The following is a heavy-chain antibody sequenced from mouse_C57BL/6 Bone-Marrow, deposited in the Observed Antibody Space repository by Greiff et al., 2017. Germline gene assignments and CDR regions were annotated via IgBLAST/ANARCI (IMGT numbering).Heavy chain of an antibody. V-gene: IGHV5-6*02. D-gene: IGHD1-1*01. CDR3: ARCTVVAPYFDY. Sequence: DVKLVESGGDLVKPGGSLKLSCAASGFTFSSSGMSWVRQTPDKRLEWVATISSGGSYTYYPDSVKGRFTISRDNAKNTLYLQMSSLKSEDTAMYYCARCTVVAPYFDYWGQGTTLTVSS. J-gene: IGHJ2*01. CDR1: GFTFSSSG. CDR2: ISSGGSYT.